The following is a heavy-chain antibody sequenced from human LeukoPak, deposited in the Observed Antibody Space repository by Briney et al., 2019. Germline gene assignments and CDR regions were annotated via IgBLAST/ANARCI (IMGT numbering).Heavy chain of an antibody. Sequence: GASVKVSCKASGYTFTSYGISWVRQAPGQGLEWMGWINPNSGGTNYAQKFQGRVTMTRDTSISTAHMELSRLRSDDTAVYYCARVGDYDSSAFGAFDIWGQGTTVTVSS. J-gene: IGHJ3*02. CDR1: GYTFTSYG. V-gene: IGHV1-2*02. CDR3: ARVGDYDSSAFGAFDI. CDR2: INPNSGGT. D-gene: IGHD3-22*01.